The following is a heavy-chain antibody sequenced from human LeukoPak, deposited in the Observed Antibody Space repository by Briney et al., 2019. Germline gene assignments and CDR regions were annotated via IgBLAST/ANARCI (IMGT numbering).Heavy chain of an antibody. CDR3: ARDSVYDTSGTRTSFQNYYYYYMDV. CDR2: ISRSSSYTSISSRSSDI. D-gene: IGHD3-22*01. CDR1: GFTFSDYS. J-gene: IGHJ6*03. Sequence: PGGSLRLSCAASGFTFSDYSVNWVRQAPGKGLEWVSSISRSSSYTSISSRSSDIYYADSVKGRFTISRDNAKNSLYLQMNSLRAEDTAVYYCARDSVYDTSGTRTSFQNYYYYYMDVWGKGTTVIVSS. V-gene: IGHV3-21*01.